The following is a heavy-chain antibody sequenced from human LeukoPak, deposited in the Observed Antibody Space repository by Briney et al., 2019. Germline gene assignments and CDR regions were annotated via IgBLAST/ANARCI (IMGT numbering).Heavy chain of an antibody. D-gene: IGHD3-3*01. Sequence: PGGSLRLSCAASGFTFSSYAMSWVRQAPGKGLEWVSAISGSGGSTYYADSVKGRFTISRDNSKNTLYLQMNSLRAEDTAVYYCAKGIIFWSGTAYYFDYWGQGTLVTVSS. J-gene: IGHJ4*02. CDR1: GFTFSSYA. CDR2: ISGSGGST. CDR3: AKGIIFWSGTAYYFDY. V-gene: IGHV3-23*01.